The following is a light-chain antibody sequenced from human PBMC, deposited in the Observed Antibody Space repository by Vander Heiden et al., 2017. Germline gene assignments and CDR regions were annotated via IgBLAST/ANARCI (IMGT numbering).Light chain of an antibody. J-gene: IGKJ1*01. CDR1: QGISSY. V-gene: IGKV1D-8*01. CDR3: QQYSVFPRT. Sequence: CMTHSPTLLSASVGDRVTINCRTSQGISSYLAWYQQKPGKAPELLIYGSSTLRSGVPSRFSGSGSGTDFTLTISCLQSEDFAIYYCQQYSVFPRTFGQGTKVEIK. CDR2: GSS.